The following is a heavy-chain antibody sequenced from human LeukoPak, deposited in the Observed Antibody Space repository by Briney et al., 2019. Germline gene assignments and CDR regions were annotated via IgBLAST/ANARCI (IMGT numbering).Heavy chain of an antibody. D-gene: IGHD1-26*01. CDR1: GYSFTNYW. V-gene: IGHV5-51*01. J-gene: IGHJ4*02. Sequence: GESLKISCKGSGYSFTNYWIGWVRQMPGKGLEWMGIIYPGDSDTRYSPSFQGQVTISADKSISTAYLQWSSLKASDTAMYYCARLLGATSGWDYFDYWGQGTLDPVSS. CDR3: ARLLGATSGWDYFDY. CDR2: IYPGDSDT.